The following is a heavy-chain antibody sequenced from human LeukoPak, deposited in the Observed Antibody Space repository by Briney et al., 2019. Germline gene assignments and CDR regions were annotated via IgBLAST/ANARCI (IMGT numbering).Heavy chain of an antibody. V-gene: IGHV4-34*01. CDR3: ARDSSSSPGY. Sequence: PSETLSLTCAVYGRSFRGYYWSWIRQPPGKGLEWIGEINHSGSTNYNPSLKSRVTISVDTSKNQFSLKLSSVTAADTAVYYCARDSSSSPGYWGQGTLVTVSS. J-gene: IGHJ4*02. CDR1: GRSFRGYY. CDR2: INHSGST. D-gene: IGHD6-13*01.